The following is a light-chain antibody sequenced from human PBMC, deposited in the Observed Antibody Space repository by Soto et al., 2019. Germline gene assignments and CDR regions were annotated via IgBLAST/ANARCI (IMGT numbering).Light chain of an antibody. Sequence: EIVVTQSPATLSVSPGERATLSCRASQSVRRYLAWYQQKPGQPPRLLIHGASTRATGVPASFSGSGSGTQFTLTISSLQSEDSAMYYCQQYNDGPPWTFGQGTKVEVK. CDR3: QQYNDGPPWT. J-gene: IGKJ1*01. CDR1: QSVRRY. CDR2: GAS. V-gene: IGKV3-15*01.